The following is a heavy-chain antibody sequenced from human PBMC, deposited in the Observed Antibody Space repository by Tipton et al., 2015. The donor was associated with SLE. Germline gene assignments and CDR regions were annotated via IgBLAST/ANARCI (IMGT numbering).Heavy chain of an antibody. Sequence: TLSLTCTVSGGSISSGDYYWSWIRQPPGKGLEWIGYIYYSGSTNYNPSLKSRVTISVDTSKNQFSLKLSSVTAADTAVYYCARFPIAVAGRDYFYGMDVWGQGTTVTVSS. J-gene: IGHJ6*02. CDR2: IYYSGST. CDR1: GGSISSGDYY. D-gene: IGHD6-19*01. V-gene: IGHV4-61*08. CDR3: ARFPIAVAGRDYFYGMDV.